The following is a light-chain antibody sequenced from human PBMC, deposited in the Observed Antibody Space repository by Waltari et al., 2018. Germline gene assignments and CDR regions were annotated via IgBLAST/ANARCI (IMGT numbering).Light chain of an antibody. CDR1: QSVLYSPNNKNY. CDR2: WAS. J-gene: IGKJ2*01. V-gene: IGKV4-1*01. CDR3: QQYFSTPPT. Sequence: DIVMTQSPDSLAVSLGERATFNCKSSQSVLYSPNNKNYLAWYQQKPGQPPKLLIYWASTRESGVPDRFSGSGSGTDFTLTISSLQAEDVAVYYCQQYFSTPPTFGQGTKLEIK.